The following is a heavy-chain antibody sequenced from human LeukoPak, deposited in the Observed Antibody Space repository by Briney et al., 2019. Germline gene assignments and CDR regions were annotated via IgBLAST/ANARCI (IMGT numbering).Heavy chain of an antibody. CDR2: IIPIFGTA. CDR1: GGTFSSYV. D-gene: IGHD5-12*01. CDR3: ARDKGIVATIYPYDAFDI. Sequence: SVKVSCKASGGTFSSYVISWVRQAPGQGLEWMGGIIPIFGTANYAQKFQGRVTITADKSTSTAYMELSSLRSEDTAVYYCARDKGIVATIYPYDAFDIWGQGTMVTVSS. V-gene: IGHV1-69*06. J-gene: IGHJ3*02.